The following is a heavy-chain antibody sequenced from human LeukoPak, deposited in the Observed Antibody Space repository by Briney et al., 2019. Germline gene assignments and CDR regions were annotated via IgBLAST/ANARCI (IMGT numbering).Heavy chain of an antibody. CDR1: GDSISSYY. CDR2: LCHSGST. D-gene: IGHD2/OR15-2a*01. V-gene: IGHV4-59*01. J-gene: IGHJ6*03. CDR3: ARGPHNDAHFDMDV. Sequence: PSETLPLTCTVSGDSISSYYWSWVRQSPGKGLEWIGCLCHSGSTKYNPSLESRVAISVDTSKNQLFLNLRSLTPADTAVYYCARGPHNDAHFDMDVWGKGTTVTVSS.